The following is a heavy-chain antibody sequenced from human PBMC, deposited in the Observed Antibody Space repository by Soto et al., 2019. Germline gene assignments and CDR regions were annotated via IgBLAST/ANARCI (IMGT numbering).Heavy chain of an antibody. J-gene: IGHJ4*02. CDR2: IYYSGST. V-gene: IGHV4-39*01. D-gene: IGHD3-10*01. CDR3: ATLWGQD. Sequence: QLQLQESGPGLVKPSETLSLTCTVSGGSISSSSYYWGWIRQPPGKGLEWIGRIYYSGSTYYNSSLTGRLXISVDTSKNQFSLKLSSVTAADTAVYYCATLWGQDWGQGTLVTVSS. CDR1: GGSISSSSYY.